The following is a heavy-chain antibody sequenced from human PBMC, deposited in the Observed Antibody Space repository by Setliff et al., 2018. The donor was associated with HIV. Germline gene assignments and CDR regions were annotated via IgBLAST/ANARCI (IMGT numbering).Heavy chain of an antibody. Sequence: GGSLRLSCAASGFTFNNYGMHWVRQAPGKGLEWVAFIRYDENNKYYADSVKGRFTISRDNSKNTLYLQMNSLGPEDTAVYYCAKEGNSPFDYWGQGILVTVSS. CDR3: AKEGNSPFDY. V-gene: IGHV3-30*02. CDR1: GFTFNNYG. D-gene: IGHD1-7*01. CDR2: IRYDENNK. J-gene: IGHJ4*02.